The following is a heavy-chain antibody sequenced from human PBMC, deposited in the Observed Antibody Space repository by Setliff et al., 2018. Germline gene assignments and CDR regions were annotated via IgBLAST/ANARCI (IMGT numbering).Heavy chain of an antibody. D-gene: IGHD1-26*01. CDR2: IVPIFGTP. CDR3: ARDVSGSEGS. Sequence: SVKVSCKTSGGTFSSYGISWVRRAPGQGLEWMGTIVPIFGTPNYAQKFQGRVTITTDESTSTAYMELSSLRSEDTAVYYCARDVSGSEGSWGQGRLVTVSS. CDR1: GGTFSSYG. J-gene: IGHJ4*02. V-gene: IGHV1-69*05.